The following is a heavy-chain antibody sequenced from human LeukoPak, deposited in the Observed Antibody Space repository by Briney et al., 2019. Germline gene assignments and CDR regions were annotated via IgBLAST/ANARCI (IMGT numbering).Heavy chain of an antibody. CDR1: GYTFTIYD. CDR3: ARADLGYCSGGSCYWFDP. Sequence: ASVKVSCKASGYTFTIYDINWVRQATGQGLEWMGWTNPNSGNTGYAQKFQGRVTMTRNFSISTAYTELSSLRSEDTAVYYCARADLGYCSGGSCYWFDPWGQGALVTVSS. J-gene: IGHJ5*02. D-gene: IGHD2-15*01. V-gene: IGHV1-8*01. CDR2: TNPNSGNT.